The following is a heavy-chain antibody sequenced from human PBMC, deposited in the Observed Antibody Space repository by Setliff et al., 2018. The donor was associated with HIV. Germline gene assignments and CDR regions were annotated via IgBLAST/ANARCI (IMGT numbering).Heavy chain of an antibody. Sequence: GGSLRLSCAASGFIFEDYAMHWVRQAPGKGLEWVALISWDGATTNYADSVKGRFTISRDSSKNSLYLQMNSLRTEDTALYYCAKEGGSERMPFFYYYMDVWGKGTTVTVSS. CDR2: ISWDGATT. J-gene: IGHJ6*03. CDR3: AKEGGSERMPFFYYYMDV. D-gene: IGHD3-10*01. CDR1: GFIFEDYA. V-gene: IGHV3-43*01.